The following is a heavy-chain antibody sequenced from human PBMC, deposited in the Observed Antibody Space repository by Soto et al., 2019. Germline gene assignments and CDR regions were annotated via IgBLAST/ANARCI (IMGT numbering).Heavy chain of an antibody. V-gene: IGHV1-18*01. CDR1: GYTFTSYG. CDR3: ARLITIFGVVTENWFDL. D-gene: IGHD3-3*01. Sequence: ASVKVSCKASGYTFTSYGISWVRQAPGQGLEWMGWISAYNGNTNYAQKLQGRVTMTTDTSTSTAYMELRSLRSDDTAVYYCARLITIFGVVTENWFDLWGQGTLVTVSS. CDR2: ISAYNGNT. J-gene: IGHJ5*02.